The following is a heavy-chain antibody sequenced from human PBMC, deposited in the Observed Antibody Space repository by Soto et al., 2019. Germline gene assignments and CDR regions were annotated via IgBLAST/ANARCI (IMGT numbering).Heavy chain of an antibody. Sequence: QITLKESGPTLVKPTQTLTLTCTFSGFSLSTSGVGVGWIRQPPGKALEWLALIYWDDDKRYSPSLKSRLTIAKDTSKSQVVLTMTNMDPVDTATYYCAHESYYDILTGYPTSGDAFDIWGQGTMVTVSS. CDR3: AHESYYDILTGYPTSGDAFDI. CDR2: IYWDDDK. CDR1: GFSLSTSGVG. J-gene: IGHJ3*02. V-gene: IGHV2-5*02. D-gene: IGHD3-9*01.